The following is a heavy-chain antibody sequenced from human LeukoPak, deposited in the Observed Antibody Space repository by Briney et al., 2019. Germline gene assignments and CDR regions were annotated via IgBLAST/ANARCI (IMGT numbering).Heavy chain of an antibody. V-gene: IGHV1-46*01. CDR1: GYTFTSYC. Sequence: ASVKVSCKASGYTFTSYCMHWVRQAPGQGLEWMGIINPSGGSTSYAQKFQGRVTMTRDTSTSTVYMELSSLRSEDTAVYYCARESNLPTGYYDILTGYSLFDYWGQGTLVTVSS. CDR3: ARESNLPTGYYDILTGYSLFDY. D-gene: IGHD3-9*01. CDR2: INPSGGST. J-gene: IGHJ4*02.